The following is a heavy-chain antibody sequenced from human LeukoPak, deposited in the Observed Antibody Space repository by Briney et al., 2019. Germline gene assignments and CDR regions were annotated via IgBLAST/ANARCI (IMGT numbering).Heavy chain of an antibody. J-gene: IGHJ2*01. D-gene: IGHD6-19*01. CDR3: ARFHSGPSGWYVLWYFDL. V-gene: IGHV4-4*09. CDR1: GFTFSSYA. CDR2: IYNSENT. Sequence: GSLRLSCAASGFTFSSYAMSWIRQPPGKGLEWIGYIYNSENTKYNSSLMSRVTMSLDTSKNQVFLKLSSVTAADTAVYYCARFHSGPSGWYVLWYFDLWGRGTLVTVSS.